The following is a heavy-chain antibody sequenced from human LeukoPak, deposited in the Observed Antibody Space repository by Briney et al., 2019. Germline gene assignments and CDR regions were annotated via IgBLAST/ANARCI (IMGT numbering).Heavy chain of an antibody. CDR3: ARVPFVVMGDTGNWFDP. Sequence: ASVKVSCKASGYTFSSYAMNWVRQAPGQGLEWMGWINTNTGNPTYAQGFTGRFVFSLDASVSTAYLQIRRLKAEDTAVYYCARVPFVVMGDTGNWFDPWGQGTLVTVSS. CDR1: GYTFSSYA. V-gene: IGHV7-4-1*01. J-gene: IGHJ5*02. D-gene: IGHD2-8*01. CDR2: INTNTGNP.